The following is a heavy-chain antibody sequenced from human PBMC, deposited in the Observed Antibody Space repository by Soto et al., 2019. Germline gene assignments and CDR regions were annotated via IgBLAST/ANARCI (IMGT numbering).Heavy chain of an antibody. CDR2: INPNSGGT. J-gene: IGHJ4*02. CDR3: ARESRTAMVHFDY. V-gene: IGHV1-2*04. Sequence: ASVKVSCKASGGTFSSYRINWVRQAPGQGLEWMGWINPNSGGTNYAQKFQGWVTMTRDTSISTAYMELSRLRSDDTAVYYCARESRTAMVHFDYWGQGTLVTVSS. CDR1: GGTFSSYR. D-gene: IGHD5-18*01.